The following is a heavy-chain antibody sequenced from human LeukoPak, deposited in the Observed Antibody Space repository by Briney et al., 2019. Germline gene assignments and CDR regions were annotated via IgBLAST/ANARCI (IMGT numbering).Heavy chain of an antibody. Sequence: SVKVSCKASGGTFSSYAISWVRQAPGQGLEWMGGIIPIFGTANYAQKFQGRVTITADESTSTAYMGLNSLRSEDTALYYCATSSGSYDSSGYYRGKYYYHYYYMDVWGNGATVTISS. V-gene: IGHV1-69*13. CDR1: GGTFSSYA. D-gene: IGHD3-22*01. J-gene: IGHJ6*03. CDR2: IIPIFGTA. CDR3: ATSSGSYDSSGYYRGKYYYHYYYMDV.